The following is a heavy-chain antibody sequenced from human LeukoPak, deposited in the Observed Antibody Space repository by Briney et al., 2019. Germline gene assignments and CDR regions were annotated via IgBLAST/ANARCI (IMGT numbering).Heavy chain of an antibody. CDR2: IYYSGST. D-gene: IGHD6-13*01. CDR1: GGSIRSYY. V-gene: IGHV4-59*08. Sequence: PSETLSLTCTVSGGSIRSYYWSWIRQPPGKGLEWIGYIYYSGSTNYNPSLKSRVTISVDTSKNQFSLKLSSVTAADTAVYYCASMGIFDYWGQGTLVTVSS. J-gene: IGHJ4*02. CDR3: ASMGIFDY.